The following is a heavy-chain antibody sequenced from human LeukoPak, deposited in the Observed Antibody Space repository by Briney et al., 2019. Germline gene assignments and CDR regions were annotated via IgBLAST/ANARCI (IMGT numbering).Heavy chain of an antibody. D-gene: IGHD2-2*03. J-gene: IGHJ3*02. CDR1: GFTFSSYS. CDR3: ARVDDLDAFDI. V-gene: IGHV3-30*03. Sequence: GGSLRLSCAASGFTFSSYSMNWVRQAPGKGLEWVAVISDDGSNKYYADSVKGRFTISRDNSKNTLYLQMSSLRPEDTAVHYCARVDDLDAFDIWGQGTMVTVSS. CDR2: ISDDGSNK.